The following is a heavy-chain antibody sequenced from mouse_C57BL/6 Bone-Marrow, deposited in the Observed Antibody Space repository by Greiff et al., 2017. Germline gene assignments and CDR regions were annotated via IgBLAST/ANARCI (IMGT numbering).Heavy chain of an antibody. Sequence: VQLQQPGAELVMPGASVKLSCKASGYTFTSYWMHWVKQRPGQGLEWIGEIDPSDSYTNYNQKFKGKSTLTVDKSSSTAYMQLSSLTSEDSAVYYCAREALFFYYAMDYWGQGTSVTVSS. J-gene: IGHJ4*01. V-gene: IGHV1-69*01. CDR2: IDPSDSYT. CDR3: AREALFFYYAMDY. CDR1: GYTFTSYW.